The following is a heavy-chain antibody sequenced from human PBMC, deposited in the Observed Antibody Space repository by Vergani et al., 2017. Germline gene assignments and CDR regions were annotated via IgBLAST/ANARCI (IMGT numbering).Heavy chain of an antibody. CDR2: IKSKTDGGTT. CDR3: TTGCRYGTARSHPDYYFYYGMDV. V-gene: IGHV3-15*01. Sequence: EVQLVESGGGLVKPGGSLRLSCAASGFTFSNAWMSWVRPAPGKGLEWVGRIKSKTDGGTTDYVAPVKGRFTISRDDSKTTLYLQMNSLKPEDTAVYYCTTGCRYGTARSHPDYYFYYGMDVWGQGTTVTVSS. D-gene: IGHD3-9*01. J-gene: IGHJ6*02. CDR1: GFTFSNAW.